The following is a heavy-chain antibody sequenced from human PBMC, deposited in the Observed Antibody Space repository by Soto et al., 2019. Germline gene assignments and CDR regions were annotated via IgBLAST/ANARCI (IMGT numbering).Heavy chain of an antibody. V-gene: IGHV3-21*03. CDR3: ARFGLVTFDC. CDR1: GFIFSTYS. CDR2: ISPSGSYM. Sequence: GGSLRLSCAASGFIFSTYSMDWVRQAPGKGLEWVASISPSGSYMYYGDSLKGRFTVSRDNAKNSLYLQMDSLRADDTAIYYCARFGLVTFDCWGQGTLVTVSS. J-gene: IGHJ4*02. D-gene: IGHD3-3*01.